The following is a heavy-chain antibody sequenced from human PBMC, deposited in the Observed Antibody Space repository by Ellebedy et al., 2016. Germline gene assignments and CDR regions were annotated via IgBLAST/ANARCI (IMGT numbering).Heavy chain of an antibody. CDR2: IYYSGST. V-gene: IGHV4-59*01. J-gene: IGHJ4*02. CDR1: GGSISNFY. Sequence: SETLSLTCTVSGGSISNFYWSWIRQPPGKGLEWIGYIYYSGSTNYKPSLKSRVTIALDTSKNQFSLKLRSVTAADTAVYYCARGGGGGAAGYWGQGTLVTVSS. D-gene: IGHD3-16*01. CDR3: ARGGGGGAAGY.